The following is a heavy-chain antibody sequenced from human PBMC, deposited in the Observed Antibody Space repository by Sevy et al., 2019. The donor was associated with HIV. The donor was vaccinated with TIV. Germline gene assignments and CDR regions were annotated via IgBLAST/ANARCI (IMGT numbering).Heavy chain of an antibody. CDR1: GGTFSSYA. CDR3: ARVVPAAIHGDYYYYYGMDV. CDR2: IIPIFGTA. Sequence: ASVKVSCKASGGTFSSYAISWVRQAPGQGLEWMGGIIPIFGTANYAQKFQGRVTITADESTSTAYMELSSLRSEDTAVYYCARVVPAAIHGDYYYYYGMDVWGQGTTVTVSS. V-gene: IGHV1-69*13. D-gene: IGHD2-2*02. J-gene: IGHJ6*02.